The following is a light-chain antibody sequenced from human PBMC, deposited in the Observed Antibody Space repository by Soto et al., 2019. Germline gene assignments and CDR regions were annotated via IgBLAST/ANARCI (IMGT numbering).Light chain of an antibody. J-gene: IGKJ1*01. CDR2: AAS. Sequence: DIQMTQSPSSLSASVGDRVTITCRASQSISSSLNWYQQKPGKAPKLLIYAASSLQSGVPSRFSGSGSGTDLTLTISSLQPEDFATYYCQQSYSTPRTFGQGTKVEIK. CDR1: QSISSS. CDR3: QQSYSTPRT. V-gene: IGKV1-39*01.